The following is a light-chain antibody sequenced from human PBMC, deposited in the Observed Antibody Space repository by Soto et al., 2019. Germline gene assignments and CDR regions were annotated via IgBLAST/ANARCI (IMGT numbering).Light chain of an antibody. V-gene: IGKV1-5*03. J-gene: IGKJ2*01. CDR1: QSISSW. CDR2: KAS. CDR3: QQYHYFPYT. Sequence: DVQMTQSPSTLSASVGDRVTITCRASQSISSWLAWYQQKPGKAPKLLIYKASSLESGVPSRFSGSGSGTEFTLTVSSLQHDDFATYYCQQYHYFPYTFGQGTNLEIK.